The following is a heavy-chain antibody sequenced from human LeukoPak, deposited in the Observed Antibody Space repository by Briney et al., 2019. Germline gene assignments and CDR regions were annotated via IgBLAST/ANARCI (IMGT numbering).Heavy chain of an antibody. CDR1: GFTFSSHW. Sequence: PGGSLRLSCAASGFTFSSHWMHWVRQAPEKGLVGVSHINADGSATYYAASVKGRFTISRDNARNTLYLQMHSLTAEDTGVYYCVRGALRDCSYTSCTRGNWFDPWDQGTLVTVSS. J-gene: IGHJ5*02. V-gene: IGHV3-74*01. CDR2: INADGSAT. D-gene: IGHD2-2*01. CDR3: VRGALRDCSYTSCTRGNWFDP.